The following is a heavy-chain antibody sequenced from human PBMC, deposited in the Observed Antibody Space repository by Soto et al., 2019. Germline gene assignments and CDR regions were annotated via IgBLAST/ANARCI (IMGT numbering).Heavy chain of an antibody. CDR3: GGGRGARLLWYSGRDV. CDR2: IYPGDSNT. Sequence: PGESLKISCNGSGYNFTNSWIAWVRQMPGKGLEWMGVIYPGDSNTKYRPSFQGQVTISADKSINTAYLQWSSLKASDTAMYYCGGGRGARLLWYSGRDVGGQGTTATVPS. V-gene: IGHV5-51*01. CDR1: GYNFTNSW. J-gene: IGHJ6*02. D-gene: IGHD3-16*01.